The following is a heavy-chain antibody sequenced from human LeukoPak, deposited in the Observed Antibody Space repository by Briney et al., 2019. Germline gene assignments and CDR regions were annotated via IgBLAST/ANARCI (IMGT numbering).Heavy chain of an antibody. CDR1: GFTFSSYG. J-gene: IGHJ5*02. V-gene: IGHV3-23*01. D-gene: IGHD3-3*01. CDR2: VSGSGGST. Sequence: PGGSLRLSCAASGFTFSSYGMSWVRQAPGKGLEWVSAVSGSGGSTYYADSVKGRFTISRDNSKNTLYLQMNSLRAEDTAVYYCAKDYENYDFWSGYNWFDPWGQGTLVTVSS. CDR3: AKDYENYDFWSGYNWFDP.